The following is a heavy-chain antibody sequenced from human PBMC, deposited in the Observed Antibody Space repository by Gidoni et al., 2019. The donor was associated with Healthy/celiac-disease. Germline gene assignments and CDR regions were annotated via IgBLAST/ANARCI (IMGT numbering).Heavy chain of an antibody. CDR2: ISWNSGSI. CDR1: GFTFAAYA. V-gene: IGHV3-9*01. D-gene: IGHD5-18*01. J-gene: IGHJ5*02. CDR3: AKAPFPIQLWTQGSLDWFDP. Sequence: EVPLVESGGGLVQPGRSLRLSCPASGFTFAAYAIHRVRQAPGKGLEWVSGISWNSGSIGYADSVKGRFTISRDNAKNSLYLQMNSLRAEDTALYYCAKAPFPIQLWTQGSLDWFDPWGQGTLVTVSS.